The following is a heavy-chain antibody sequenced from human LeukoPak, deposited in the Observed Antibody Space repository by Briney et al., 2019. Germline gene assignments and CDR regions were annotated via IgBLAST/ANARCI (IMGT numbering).Heavy chain of an antibody. D-gene: IGHD4-23*01. Sequence: ASETLSLTCTVSGGSISSYYWSWIRQPPGKGLGWIGYIYNSGSTNYNHSLKSRVTISEDMSNNQFSLKLSSVTAADTAVYYCARALRLWGGNSGIAFDIWGQGTMVTVSS. CDR1: GGSISSYY. CDR3: ARALRLWGGNSGIAFDI. V-gene: IGHV4-59*01. J-gene: IGHJ3*02. CDR2: IYNSGST.